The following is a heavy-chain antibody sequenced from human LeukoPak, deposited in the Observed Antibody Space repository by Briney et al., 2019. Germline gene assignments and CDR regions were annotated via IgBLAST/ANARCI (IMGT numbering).Heavy chain of an antibody. D-gene: IGHD3-22*01. Sequence: SETLSLTCAVYGGSFSGYYWSWIRQPPGKGLEWIGEINHSGNTNYNPSLKSRVTMSVDTSNNQFSLKLSSVTAADTAVYFCARMPKPRTYYYDTSGYNPHFDYWGQGTLVTVSS. CDR3: ARMPKPRTYYYDTSGYNPHFDY. CDR2: INHSGNT. J-gene: IGHJ4*02. CDR1: GGSFSGYY. V-gene: IGHV4-34*01.